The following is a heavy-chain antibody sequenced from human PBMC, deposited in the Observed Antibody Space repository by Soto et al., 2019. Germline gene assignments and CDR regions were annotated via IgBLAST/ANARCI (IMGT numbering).Heavy chain of an antibody. D-gene: IGHD6-19*01. CDR1: GYTFTGYY. J-gene: IGHJ4*02. Sequence: QVQLVQSGAEVKKPGASVKVSCKTSGYTFTGYYIHWIRQSPGQGLEWMGWINPNSGDPTYSQDFQGRVTMTSDTSFTTAYVELTRLRSDDTAVYYCARREQWLENFDYWGQGTLVTVSS. CDR3: ARREQWLENFDY. V-gene: IGHV1-2*02. CDR2: INPNSGDP.